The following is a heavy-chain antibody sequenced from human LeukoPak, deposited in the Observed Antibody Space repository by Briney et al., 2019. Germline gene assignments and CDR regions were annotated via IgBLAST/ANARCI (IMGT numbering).Heavy chain of an antibody. CDR3: ARGYLGYSYGHDAFDI. Sequence: ASVKVSCKASGYTFSDYFMHWVRQAPGQGLEWMGWINPKTGGTTYAQKFQGRVTMTGDMSITTAYMDLSRLRSDDTAVYYCARGYLGYSYGHDAFDIWGQGTMVTVSS. V-gene: IGHV1-2*02. J-gene: IGHJ3*02. CDR2: INPKTGGT. CDR1: GYTFSDYF. D-gene: IGHD5-18*01.